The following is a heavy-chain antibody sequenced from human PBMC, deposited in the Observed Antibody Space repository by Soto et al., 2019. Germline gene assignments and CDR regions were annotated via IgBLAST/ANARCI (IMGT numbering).Heavy chain of an antibody. CDR2: INPDHGNT. CDR1: GFSFSDNL. CDR3: ARDILSVGPRANDAVDV. J-gene: IGHJ3*01. D-gene: IGHD2-8*02. Sequence: QVQLVQSGAEVRKPGASVNISCRASGFSFSDNLINWVRQAPGQSLEWMGWINPDHGNTRYSQTFQGRVTISRHSSASIAYVEVSDLTSEDTAVYYCARDILSVGPRANDAVDVWGQGTMVTVSS. V-gene: IGHV1-3*01.